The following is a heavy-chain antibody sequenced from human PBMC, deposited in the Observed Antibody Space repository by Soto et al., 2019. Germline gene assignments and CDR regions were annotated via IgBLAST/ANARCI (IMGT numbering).Heavy chain of an antibody. CDR1: GFAFNNYA. J-gene: IGHJ4*02. CDR3: AKCYGSGSYYPFDY. CDR2: ISGGGGGR. Sequence: EVQLLESGGGLVQPGGSLRLSCVASGFAFNNYAMSWVRQAPGKGLEWVSTISGGGGGRDYAESVKGRLTTSRDNPKSILFLQMNSLRAEDTAVYYCAKCYGSGSYYPFDYWGQGTLVTVSS. D-gene: IGHD3-10*01. V-gene: IGHV3-23*01.